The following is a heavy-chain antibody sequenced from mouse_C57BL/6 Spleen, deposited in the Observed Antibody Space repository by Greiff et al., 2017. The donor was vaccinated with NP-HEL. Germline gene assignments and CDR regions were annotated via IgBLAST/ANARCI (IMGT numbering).Heavy chain of an antibody. J-gene: IGHJ2*01. Sequence: EVKLMESGGGLVKPGGSLKLSCAASGFTFSSYAMSWVRQTPEKRLEWVATISDGGSYTYYPDNVKGRFTISRDNAKNNLYLQMSHLKSEDTAMYYCARLGFDYWGQGTTLTVSS. V-gene: IGHV5-4*03. CDR1: GFTFSSYA. CDR3: ARLGFDY. CDR2: ISDGGSYT.